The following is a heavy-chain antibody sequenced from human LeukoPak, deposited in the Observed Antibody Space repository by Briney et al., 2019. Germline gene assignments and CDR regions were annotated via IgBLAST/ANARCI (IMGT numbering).Heavy chain of an antibody. V-gene: IGHV3-64*01. D-gene: IGHD6-13*01. CDR2: ISSNGGST. Sequence: GGSLRLSCAASGFTFSSYAMHWVRQAPGKGLEYVSAISSNGGSTYYANSVKGRFTTSRDNSKNTLYLQMGSLRAEDMAVYYCARDPDSSSWYDYWGQGTLVTVSS. CDR3: ARDPDSSSWYDY. J-gene: IGHJ4*02. CDR1: GFTFSSYA.